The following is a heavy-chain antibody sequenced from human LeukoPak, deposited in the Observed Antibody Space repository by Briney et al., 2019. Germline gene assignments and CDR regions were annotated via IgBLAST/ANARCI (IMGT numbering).Heavy chain of an antibody. V-gene: IGHV4-34*01. Sequence: SETLSLTCTVSSGSITGYYWSWIRQPPGKGLEWIGEINHSGSTNYNPSLKSRVTISVDTSKNQFSLKLSSVTAADTAVYYCARLRGTSHFDYWGQGTLVTVSS. J-gene: IGHJ4*02. CDR1: SGSITGYY. D-gene: IGHD3-10*01. CDR2: INHSGST. CDR3: ARLRGTSHFDY.